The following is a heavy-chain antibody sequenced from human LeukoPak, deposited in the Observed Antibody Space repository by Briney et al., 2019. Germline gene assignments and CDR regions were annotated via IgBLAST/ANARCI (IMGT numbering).Heavy chain of an antibody. CDR2: INHSGST. CDR3: ARGSGSWYYFDY. V-gene: IGHV4-34*01. Sequence: PSETLSLTCAVYGGSFSGYYWSWIRQPPGKGLEWIGEINHSGSTNYNPSLKSRVTISVDKSKNQFSLKLSSVTAADTAVYYCARGSGSWYYFDYWGQGTLVTVSS. CDR1: GGSFSGYY. D-gene: IGHD3-10*01. J-gene: IGHJ4*02.